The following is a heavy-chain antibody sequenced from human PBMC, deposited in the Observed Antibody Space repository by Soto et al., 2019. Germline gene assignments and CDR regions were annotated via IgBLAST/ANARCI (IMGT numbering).Heavy chain of an antibody. Sequence: QVQLVQSGAEVKKPGSSVKVSCKASGGTFSSYTISWVRQAPGQGLEWMGRIIPILGIANYAQKFQGRVTITEDKATSTAYMELSSLRSEDTAVYYCARDLVSSRIDYWGQGTLVTVSS. CDR3: ARDLVSSRIDY. J-gene: IGHJ4*02. V-gene: IGHV1-69*08. D-gene: IGHD6-13*01. CDR2: IIPILGIA. CDR1: GGTFSSYT.